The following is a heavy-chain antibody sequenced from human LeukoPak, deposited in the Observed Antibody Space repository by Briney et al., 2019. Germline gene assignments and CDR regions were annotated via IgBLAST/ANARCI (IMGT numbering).Heavy chain of an antibody. Sequence: ASVKVSCKASGYTFTGYYMHWVRQAPGQGLEWMGWINPNSGGTNYAQKFQGRVTMTRDTSISTAYMELSRLRSDDTAVYYCARDAGYSGYDSRVDYWGQGTRVTVSS. V-gene: IGHV1-2*02. D-gene: IGHD5-12*01. CDR3: ARDAGYSGYDSRVDY. CDR1: GYTFTGYY. CDR2: INPNSGGT. J-gene: IGHJ4*02.